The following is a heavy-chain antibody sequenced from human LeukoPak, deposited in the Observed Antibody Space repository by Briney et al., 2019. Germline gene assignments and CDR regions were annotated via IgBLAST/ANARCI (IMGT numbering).Heavy chain of an antibody. J-gene: IGHJ4*02. V-gene: IGHV3-21*01. CDR3: ARDQEAARYSSGWKSFDY. D-gene: IGHD6-19*01. Sequence: PGGSLRLSCAASGFTFSSYSMNWVRQAPGKGLEWVSSISSSSYIYYADSVKGRFTISRDNAKNSLYLQMNSLRAEDTAVYYCARDQEAARYSSGWKSFDYWGQGTLVTVSS. CDR1: GFTFSSYS. CDR2: ISSSSYI.